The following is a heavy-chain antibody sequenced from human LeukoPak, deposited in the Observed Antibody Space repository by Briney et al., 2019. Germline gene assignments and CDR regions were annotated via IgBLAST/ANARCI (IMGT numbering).Heavy chain of an antibody. V-gene: IGHV4-61*01. CDR1: GGSVRSDSHY. CDR2: ISYSGST. CDR3: ARFLWFGGPFDP. Sequence: SETLSLTCTVSGGSVRSDSHYWNWIRQPPGKGLERIGCISYSGSTTYKSSLKGRVTISMDTSKNQFSLKVGSVTAADTAVYYCARFLWFGGPFDPWGQGTLVTVSS. D-gene: IGHD3-10*01. J-gene: IGHJ5*02.